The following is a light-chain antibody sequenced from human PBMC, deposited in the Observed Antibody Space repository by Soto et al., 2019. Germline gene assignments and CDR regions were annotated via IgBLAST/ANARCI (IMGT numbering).Light chain of an antibody. CDR1: QNINKY. CDR2: TAS. CDR3: QQSFSTPYT. V-gene: IGKV1-39*01. J-gene: IGKJ2*01. Sequence: DIQMTLSPSSLSASVGYSVTIPCRASQNINKYLNWYQQRSGRAPRLLIHTASSLHSGVPPRFSGSGSGSDFTLTISTLQPEDLATYFCQQSFSTPYTFGQGTKVEI.